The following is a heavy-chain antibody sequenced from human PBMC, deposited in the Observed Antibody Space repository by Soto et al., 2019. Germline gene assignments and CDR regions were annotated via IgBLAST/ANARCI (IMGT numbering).Heavy chain of an antibody. CDR2: IKSKIDGGTI. V-gene: IGHV3-15*07. Sequence: GGSLRLSCAASGFTFINAWMNWVRQAPGKGLEWVGRIKSKIDGGTIEYASAVKGRFTISGDDSKNVLYLQMDSLKIEDTAVYYCTTAYSSGHWGQGTLVTVSS. J-gene: IGHJ4*02. D-gene: IGHD2-21*01. CDR3: TTAYSSGH. CDR1: GFTFINAW.